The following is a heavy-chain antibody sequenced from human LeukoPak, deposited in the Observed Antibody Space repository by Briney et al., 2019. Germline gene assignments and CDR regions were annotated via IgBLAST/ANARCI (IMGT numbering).Heavy chain of an antibody. CDR3: ARDRRAAGMEYYFDY. D-gene: IGHD6-13*01. V-gene: IGHV3-33*01. J-gene: IGHJ4*02. CDR1: GFTFSSYG. Sequence: GGSLRLSCAASGFTFSSYGMHWVRQAPGKGLEWVAVIWYDGSNKYYADSVKGRFTISRDNSKNTLYLQMNSLRAEDTAVYYCARDRRAAGMEYYFDYWGQGTLVTVSS. CDR2: IWYDGSNK.